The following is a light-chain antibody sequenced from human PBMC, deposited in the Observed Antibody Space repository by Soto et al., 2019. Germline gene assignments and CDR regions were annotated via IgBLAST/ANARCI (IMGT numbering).Light chain of an antibody. J-gene: IGLJ2*01. CDR3: SSYAGSNNLI. CDR1: SSDLGDYDY. V-gene: IGLV2-8*01. CDR2: EVN. Sequence: QSVLTQPPSASGSPGQSVTISCTGTSSDLGDYDYVSWYQQHPGKAPKLMIYEVNKRPSGVPDRFSGSKSGNMASLTVTGLQAEDEADYYCSSYAGSNNLIFGGGTKVTVL.